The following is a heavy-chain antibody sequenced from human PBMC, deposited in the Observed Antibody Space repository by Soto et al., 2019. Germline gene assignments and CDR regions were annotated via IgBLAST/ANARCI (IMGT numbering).Heavy chain of an antibody. CDR3: ARGYCSGGSCQLTGTKFDY. CDR2: ISWNSGSI. V-gene: IGHV3-9*01. D-gene: IGHD2-15*01. J-gene: IGHJ4*02. CDR1: GFTFDDYA. Sequence: EVQLVESGGGLVQPGRSLRLSCAASGFTFDDYAMHWVRQAPGKGLEWVSGISWNSGSIGYVDSVKGRFTISRDNAKNSLYLQMNSLRAEDTALYYCARGYCSGGSCQLTGTKFDYWGQGTLVTVSS.